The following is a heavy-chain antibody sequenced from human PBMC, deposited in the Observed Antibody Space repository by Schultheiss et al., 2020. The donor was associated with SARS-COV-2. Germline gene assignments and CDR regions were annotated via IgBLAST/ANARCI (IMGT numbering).Heavy chain of an antibody. CDR1: GGSISSGGYY. V-gene: IGHV4-31*03. J-gene: IGHJ5*02. CDR2: IYYSGST. Sequence: SETLSLTCTVSGGSISSGGYYWSWIRQHPGKGLEWIGYIYYSGSTHYNPSFKSRVSVSVDTSKNQISLSLTSVTAADTAVYYCTRGRTWLAWYDPWGPGTLVTVSS. D-gene: IGHD6-19*01. CDR3: TRGRTWLAWYDP.